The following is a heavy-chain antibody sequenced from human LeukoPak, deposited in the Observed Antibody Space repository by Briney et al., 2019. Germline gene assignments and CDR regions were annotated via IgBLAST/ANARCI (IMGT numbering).Heavy chain of an antibody. D-gene: IGHD5-24*01. CDR1: GGSISSGSYY. CDR3: ASTITVEKDGYTIDY. V-gene: IGHV4-61*02. J-gene: IGHJ4*02. CDR2: IYTSGST. Sequence: PSETLSLTCTVSGGSISSGSYYWSWIRQPAGKGLEWIGRIYTSGSTNYNPSLKSRVTMSVDTSKNQFSLKLSSVTAADTAVYYCASTITVEKDGYTIDYWGQGTLVTVSS.